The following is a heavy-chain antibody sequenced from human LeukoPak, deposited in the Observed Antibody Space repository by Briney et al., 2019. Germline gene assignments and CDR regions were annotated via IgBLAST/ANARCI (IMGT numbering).Heavy chain of an antibody. Sequence: QPGRSLRLSCAASGFTFSSYGMHWVRKAPGKGLEWVAVIWYDGSNKYYADSVKGRFTISRDNSKNTLYLQMNSLRAEDTAVYYCARGSRDDYSNPPFDHWGQGTLVTVSS. D-gene: IGHD4-11*01. V-gene: IGHV3-33*01. CDR2: IWYDGSNK. J-gene: IGHJ4*02. CDR1: GFTFSSYG. CDR3: ARGSRDDYSNPPFDH.